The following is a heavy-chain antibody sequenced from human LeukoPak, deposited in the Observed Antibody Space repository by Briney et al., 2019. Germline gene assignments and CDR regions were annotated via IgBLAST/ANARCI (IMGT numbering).Heavy chain of an antibody. D-gene: IGHD6-6*01. J-gene: IGHJ4*02. Sequence: SETLSLTCSVSGYSISSHYWAWIRQTPERGLEWIGYISFTGSTSYNPSLKSRLTISLDTPKNQFSLKLTSVSSADTAVYYCARGVVQLFLPHFDHWGQGILVTVSS. CDR3: ARGVVQLFLPHFDH. CDR2: ISFTGST. CDR1: GYSISSHY. V-gene: IGHV4-59*11.